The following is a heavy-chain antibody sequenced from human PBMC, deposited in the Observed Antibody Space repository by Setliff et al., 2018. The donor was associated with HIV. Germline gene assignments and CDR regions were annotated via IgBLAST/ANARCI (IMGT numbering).Heavy chain of an antibody. CDR3: ARHDGGGWYVRVLATSFDY. D-gene: IGHD6-19*01. CDR1: GGSFSGYY. V-gene: IGHV4-34*01. Sequence: SETLSLTCAVYGGSFSGYYWSWIRQPPGKGLEWIGEINHSGSTKYNPSLKSRVTTSVDTSKNQFSLKLSSVTAADTAVYYCARHDGGGWYVRVLATSFDYWGQGTLVTVSS. CDR2: INHSGST. J-gene: IGHJ4*02.